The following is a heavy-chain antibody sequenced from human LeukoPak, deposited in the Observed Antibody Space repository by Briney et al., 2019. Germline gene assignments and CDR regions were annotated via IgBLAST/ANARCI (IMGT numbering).Heavy chain of an antibody. J-gene: IGHJ4*02. CDR1: GYTSTSNG. CDR2: ISCNNGDT. Sequence: ASVKVSCKASGYTSTSNGITWVRQAPGQGLEWVGWISCNNGDTRYAQKFQGRVTVTTDTSTSTVYMELRSLRSDDTAVYYCARDGGTAGYSSGSDYWGQGTLVTVSS. D-gene: IGHD5-18*01. CDR3: ARDGGTAGYSSGSDY. V-gene: IGHV1-18*01.